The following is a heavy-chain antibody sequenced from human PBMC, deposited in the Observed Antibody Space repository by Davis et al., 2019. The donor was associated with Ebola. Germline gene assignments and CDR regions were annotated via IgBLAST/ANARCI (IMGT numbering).Heavy chain of an antibody. CDR1: GFTLTNYA. CDR2: VHGGNGNT. D-gene: IGHD6-19*01. CDR3: ARATFGYNSGWYADY. Sequence: ASVKVSCKASGFTLTNYAIHWVRQAPGQRLEWMGWVHGGNGNTKYSQRFQGRVTITTDTSASTDYLDLTSLRSDDTAVFYCARATFGYNSGWYADYWGPGSLVTVSS. V-gene: IGHV1-3*01. J-gene: IGHJ4*02.